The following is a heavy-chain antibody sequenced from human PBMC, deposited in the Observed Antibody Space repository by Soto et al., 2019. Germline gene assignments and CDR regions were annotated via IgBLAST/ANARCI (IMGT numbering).Heavy chain of an antibody. V-gene: IGHV4-31*03. CDR2: IYYSGST. D-gene: IGHD4-17*01. J-gene: IGHJ4*02. CDR3: ARGKPDYVTFDY. CDR1: GGSISSGGYY. Sequence: SETLSLTCTVSGGSISSGGYYWTWIRQHPGKGLEWIGYIYYSGSTYYNPSLKSRVTISVDTSKNQFSLKLSSVTAADTAVYYCARGKPDYVTFDYWGQGTLVTVSS.